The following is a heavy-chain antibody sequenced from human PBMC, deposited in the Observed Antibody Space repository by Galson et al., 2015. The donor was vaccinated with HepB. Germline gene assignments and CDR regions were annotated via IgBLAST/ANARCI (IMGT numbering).Heavy chain of an antibody. Sequence: SLRLSCAASGFSISNHYINWVRQAPGKGLEWVSFIDTRDRIKYVDSVKGRITISRDSSKNTLYFQISRMRAEDTAVYYCARDREYFDLWGRGTLVTVSS. CDR3: ARDREYFDL. D-gene: IGHD2/OR15-2a*01. CDR2: IDTRDRI. CDR1: GFSISNHY. J-gene: IGHJ2*01. V-gene: IGHV3-66*01.